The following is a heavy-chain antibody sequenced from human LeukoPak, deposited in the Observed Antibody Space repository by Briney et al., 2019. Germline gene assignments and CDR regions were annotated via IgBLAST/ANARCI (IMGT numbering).Heavy chain of an antibody. CDR1: GFTFSSYA. Sequence: GGSLRLSCAASGFTFSSYAMHWVRQAPGKGLEWVAIISYDGSSTYYADSVKGRFTISRDNSKNTLYLQMNSLRAEDTAVYYCAKDLSGSLDYWGQGTLVTVSS. D-gene: IGHD5-12*01. CDR2: ISYDGSST. V-gene: IGHV3-30-3*01. CDR3: AKDLSGSLDY. J-gene: IGHJ4*02.